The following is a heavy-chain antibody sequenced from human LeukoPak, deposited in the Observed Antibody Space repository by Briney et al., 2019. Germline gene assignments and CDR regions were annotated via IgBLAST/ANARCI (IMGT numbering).Heavy chain of an antibody. CDR1: GFTFNNYW. J-gene: IGHJ4*02. V-gene: IGHV3-74*01. Sequence: PGGFLRLSCEASGFTFNNYWMHWVRQVPGEGLVWVSHINSDGSSTSYADSVKGRFTVSRDNAKDTLYLLMSNLRAEDTAVYYCARDQLAAAGPFDYWGQGTLVTVSS. CDR2: INSDGSST. CDR3: ARDQLAAAGPFDY. D-gene: IGHD6-13*01.